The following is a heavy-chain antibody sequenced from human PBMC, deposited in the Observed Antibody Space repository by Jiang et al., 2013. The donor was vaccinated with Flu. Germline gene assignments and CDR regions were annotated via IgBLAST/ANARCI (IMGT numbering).Heavy chain of an antibody. V-gene: IGHV1-46*01. J-gene: IGHJ3*02. Sequence: SCKASGYTFTSYYMHWVRQAPGQGLEWMGIINPSGGSTSYAQKFQGRVTMTRDTSTSTVYMELSSLRSEDTAVYYCARIPRIPYSSGPKGAFDIWGQGTMVTVSS. D-gene: IGHD6-19*01. CDR1: GYTFTSYY. CDR2: INPSGGST. CDR3: ARIPRIPYSSGPKGAFDI.